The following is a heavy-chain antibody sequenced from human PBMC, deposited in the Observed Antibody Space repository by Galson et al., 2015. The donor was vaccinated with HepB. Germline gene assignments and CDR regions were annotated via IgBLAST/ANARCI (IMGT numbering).Heavy chain of an antibody. D-gene: IGHD5-18*01. J-gene: IGHJ4*02. V-gene: IGHV3-30-3*01. CDR2: ISYDRSNK. Sequence: SLRLSCAASGFTFSSYAMHWVRQAPGKGLEWVAFISYDRSNKYYADSVKGRFTISRDNAKNTLYLQMNGLRAEDTAVYYCARAAMALLYHFDYWGQGTLVTVSS. CDR3: ARAAMALLYHFDY. CDR1: GFTFSSYA.